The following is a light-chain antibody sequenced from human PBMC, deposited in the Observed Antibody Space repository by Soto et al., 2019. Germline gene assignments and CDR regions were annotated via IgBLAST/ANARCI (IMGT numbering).Light chain of an antibody. CDR1: QSVSNNY. J-gene: IGKJ1*01. CDR3: QQRARSPLT. V-gene: IGKV3-20*01. CDR2: DAS. Sequence: EIVLTQSPGTLSLSPGERATLSCRASQSVSNNYLAWYQQKPGQAPRLLIADASRRATGIPDRFSGSGSGTDFTLTISRLEPEDFAVYYCQQRARSPLTFGQGTKVEMK.